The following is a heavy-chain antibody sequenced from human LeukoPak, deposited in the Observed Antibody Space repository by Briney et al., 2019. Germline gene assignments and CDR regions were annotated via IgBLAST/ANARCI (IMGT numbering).Heavy chain of an antibody. CDR3: ARPDKVRRGWYHNWFDP. V-gene: IGHV5-51*01. J-gene: IGHJ5*02. CDR2: IYPGDSDT. D-gene: IGHD6-19*01. Sequence: GESLKISCKGSGYSFTSYWIGWVRQMPGKGLEWMGIIYPGDSDTRYSPSFQGQVTISAGKSISTAYLQWSSLKASDTAMYYCARPDKVRRGWYHNWFDPWGQGTLVTVSS. CDR1: GYSFTSYW.